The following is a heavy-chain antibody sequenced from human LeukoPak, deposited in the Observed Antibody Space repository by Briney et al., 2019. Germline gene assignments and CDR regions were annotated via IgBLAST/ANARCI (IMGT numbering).Heavy chain of an antibody. CDR3: AYQVYSSGWHPFAY. V-gene: IGHV2-5*01. CDR1: GFSLSTDEVG. Sequence: SGPPLVEPTQTLTLTCTFSGFSLSTDEVGVGWIRQPPGRALKWLAHHYWYDNKFYSPSLQSRLTITKDTSKNQVALTMTNVDPVDTATYYCAYQVYSSGWHPFAYWGQGILVTVAS. J-gene: IGHJ4*02. CDR2: HYWYDNK. D-gene: IGHD6-25*01.